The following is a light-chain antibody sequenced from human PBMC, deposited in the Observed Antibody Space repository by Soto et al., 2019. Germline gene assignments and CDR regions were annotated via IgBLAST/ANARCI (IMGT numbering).Light chain of an antibody. CDR1: QSVGSN. CDR2: GVS. J-gene: IGKJ5*01. Sequence: EILMTQSPVTLSVSPGEGATLSCRASQSVGSNLAWFQQRPGQAPRLLIYGVSTRVTGIPARFSGSGSGTEFTLTISSLQSEDFAVYYCQQFNSYPITFGQGTRLEI. CDR3: QQFNSYPIT. V-gene: IGKV3D-15*01.